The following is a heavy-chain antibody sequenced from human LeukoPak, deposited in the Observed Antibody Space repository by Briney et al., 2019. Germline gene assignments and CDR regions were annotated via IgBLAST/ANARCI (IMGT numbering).Heavy chain of an antibody. J-gene: IGHJ4*02. CDR3: ARSPGIWNEYGRLEY. V-gene: IGHV4-31*11. D-gene: IGHD1-1*01. Sequence: PSETLSLTCAVSGDSISSGGHYWNWTRQRPGNGLEWIGYIFHTGTTYYNPSLKSRVTISVDTSKSHFSLKLSSVTAADTAVYYCARSPGIWNEYGRLEYWGQGALVTVSS. CDR1: GDSISSGGHY. CDR2: IFHTGTT.